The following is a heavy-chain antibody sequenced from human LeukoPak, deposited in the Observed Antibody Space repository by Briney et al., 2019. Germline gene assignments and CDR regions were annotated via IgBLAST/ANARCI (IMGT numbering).Heavy chain of an antibody. CDR3: ARERGPPNPESYEGGTFDP. J-gene: IGHJ5*02. Sequence: NPGGSLRLSCAASRFTFSSYSMNWVRQAPGKGLEWVSSISSSSSYIYYADSVKGRFTISRDNAKNSLYLQMNSLRAEDTAVYYCARERGPPNPESYEGGTFDPWGQGTLVTVSS. V-gene: IGHV3-21*04. CDR2: ISSSSSYI. CDR1: RFTFSSYS. D-gene: IGHD1-1*01.